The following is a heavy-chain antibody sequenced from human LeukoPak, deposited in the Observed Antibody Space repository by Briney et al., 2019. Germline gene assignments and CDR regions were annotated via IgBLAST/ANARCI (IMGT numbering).Heavy chain of an antibody. CDR2: ISGSGGST. Sequence: GGSLRLSCAASGFTFSSYGMSWVHQAPGKGLEWVSAISGSGGSTYYADSVKGRFTISRDNSKNTLYLQMNSLRAEDTAVYYCAKFKFAPAMVTVIDYWGQGTLVTVSS. D-gene: IGHD5-18*01. J-gene: IGHJ4*02. V-gene: IGHV3-23*01. CDR1: GFTFSSYG. CDR3: AKFKFAPAMVTVIDY.